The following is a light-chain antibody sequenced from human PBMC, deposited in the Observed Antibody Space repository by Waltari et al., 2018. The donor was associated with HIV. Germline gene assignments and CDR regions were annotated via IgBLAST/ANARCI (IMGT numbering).Light chain of an antibody. J-gene: IGLJ1*01. CDR1: NIGSKI. Sequence: SYVLTQPPSVAVAPGQTARITCGGNNIGSKIVHWYQQKSGQAPVLVVYDDRDRPSGIPERFSGSNFGNTATLTISRVEAGDQADYYCHLWDRDTDHYVFGTGTKVTVL. CDR3: HLWDRDTDHYV. V-gene: IGLV3-21*02. CDR2: DDR.